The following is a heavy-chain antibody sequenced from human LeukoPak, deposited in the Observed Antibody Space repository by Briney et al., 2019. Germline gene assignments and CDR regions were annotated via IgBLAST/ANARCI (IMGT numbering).Heavy chain of an antibody. D-gene: IGHD3-22*01. V-gene: IGHV3-48*01. CDR3: ARDYYDSSGYNYFDY. CDR2: ISSSSSTI. J-gene: IGHJ4*02. Sequence: GGSLRLSCAVSGFTFSSYSMNWVRQAPGKGLEWVSYISSSSSTIYYADSVKGRFTISRDNAKNSLYLQMNSLRAEDTAVYYCARDYYDSSGYNYFDYWGQGTLVTVSS. CDR1: GFTFSSYS.